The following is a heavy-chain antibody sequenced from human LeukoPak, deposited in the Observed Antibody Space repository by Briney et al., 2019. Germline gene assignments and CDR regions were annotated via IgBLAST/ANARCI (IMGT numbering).Heavy chain of an antibody. CDR2: INTNTGQP. CDR3: ARWVAAADP. Sequence: ASVKVSCKTSGYRFATYAITWVRQAPGQGLEWMGWINTNTGQPAYAQGFTGRFVFSLDISVITAYLRITSLKTEDTAVYYCARWVAAADPWGQGTLVTVSS. V-gene: IGHV7-4-1*02. CDR1: GYRFATYA. D-gene: IGHD6-13*01. J-gene: IGHJ5*02.